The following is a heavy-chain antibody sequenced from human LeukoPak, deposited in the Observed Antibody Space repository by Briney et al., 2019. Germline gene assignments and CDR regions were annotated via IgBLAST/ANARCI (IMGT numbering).Heavy chain of an antibody. D-gene: IGHD6-19*01. CDR3: ARQKYSSGWDVLNWFDP. V-gene: IGHV4-39*01. CDR2: IYYSGST. CDR1: GGSISSSSYS. J-gene: IGHJ5*02. Sequence: SETLSLTCTVSGGSISSSSYSWGWIRQPPGKGLEWIGSIYYSGSTYYNPSLKSRVTISVDTSKNQFSLKLSSVTAADTAVYYCARQKYSSGWDVLNWFDPWGQGTLVTVSS.